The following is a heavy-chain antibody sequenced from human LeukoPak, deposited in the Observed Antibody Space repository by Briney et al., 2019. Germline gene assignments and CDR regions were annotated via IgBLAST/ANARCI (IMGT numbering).Heavy chain of an antibody. CDR2: ISSSSSTI. CDR1: GFTFSDYY. CDR3: ARDASPRDYDSSGYISFDY. V-gene: IGHV3-11*04. D-gene: IGHD3-22*01. Sequence: GGSLRLSCAASGFTFSDYYMSWIRQAPGKGLEWVSYISSSSSTIYYADSVKGRFTISRDNAKNSLYLQMNSLRAEDTAVYYCARDASPRDYDSSGYISFDYWGQGTLVTVSS. J-gene: IGHJ4*02.